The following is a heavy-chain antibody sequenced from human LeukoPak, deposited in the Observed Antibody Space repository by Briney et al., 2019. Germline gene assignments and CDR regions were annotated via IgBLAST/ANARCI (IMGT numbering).Heavy chain of an antibody. Sequence: GGSLRLSCAASGFTFSSYTMNWVRQAPGKGLEWVSSISSSSNYMYYADSVKGRFTISRDNAKNSLYLQMNSLRVEDTAVYYSASCRGAEDQSFDYWGQGTLVTVSS. D-gene: IGHD3-10*01. CDR2: ISSSSNYM. V-gene: IGHV3-21*01. CDR3: ASCRGAEDQSFDY. CDR1: GFTFSSYT. J-gene: IGHJ4*02.